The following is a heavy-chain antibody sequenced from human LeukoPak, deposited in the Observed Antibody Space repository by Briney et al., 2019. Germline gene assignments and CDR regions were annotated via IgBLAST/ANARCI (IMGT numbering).Heavy chain of an antibody. D-gene: IGHD2-2*01. V-gene: IGHV3-21*01. Sequence: GGSLRLSCAASGFTFSSYSMNWARQAPGKGLEWVSSISSSSSYIYYADSVKGRFTISRDNAKNSLYLQMNSLRAEDTTVYYCARGPSVGYCSSTSCYGWFDPWGQGTLVTVSS. CDR3: ARGPSVGYCSSTSCYGWFDP. J-gene: IGHJ5*02. CDR1: GFTFSSYS. CDR2: ISSSSSYI.